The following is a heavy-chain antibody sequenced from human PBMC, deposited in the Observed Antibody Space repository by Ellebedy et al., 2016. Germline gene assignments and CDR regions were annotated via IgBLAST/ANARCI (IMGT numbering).Heavy chain of an antibody. CDR3: ARARSYCSSTSCWVYYYYMDV. J-gene: IGHJ6*03. V-gene: IGHV3-21*01. CDR1: GFTFSSYS. D-gene: IGHD2-2*01. Sequence: GGSLRLXXAASGFTFSSYSMNWVRQAPGKGLEWVSSISSSSSYIYYADSVKGQFTISRDNAKNSLYLQMNSLRAEDTAVYYCARARSYCSSTSCWVYYYYMDVWGKGTTVTVSS. CDR2: ISSSSSYI.